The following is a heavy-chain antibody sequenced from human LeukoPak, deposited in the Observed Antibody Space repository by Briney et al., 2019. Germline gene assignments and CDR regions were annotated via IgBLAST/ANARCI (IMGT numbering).Heavy chain of an antibody. D-gene: IGHD3-10*01. CDR1: GYTFTSYA. J-gene: IGHJ6*02. V-gene: IGHV7-4-1*02. Sequence: ASVKVSCKASGYTFTSYAMNWVRQAPGQGLEWMGWINTNTGNPTYAQGFTGRFVFSLDTSVSTAYLQTSSLKAEDTAVYYCARVLLWPHYYYYGMDVWGQGTTVTVSS. CDR2: INTNTGNP. CDR3: ARVLLWPHYYYYGMDV.